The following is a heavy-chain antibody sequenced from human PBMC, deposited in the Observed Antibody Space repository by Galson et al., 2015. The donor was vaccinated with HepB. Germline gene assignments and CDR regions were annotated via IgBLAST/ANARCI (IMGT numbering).Heavy chain of an antibody. CDR1: GFTFSSYA. D-gene: IGHD2-21*02. CDR3: ARGGDRYYFDY. V-gene: IGHV3-30-3*01. Sequence: SLRLSCAASGFTFSSYAMHWVRQAPGKGLEWVAVISYDGSNKYYADSVKGRFTISRDSSKNTLYLQMNSLRAEDTAVYYCARGGDRYYFDYWGQGTLVTVSS. J-gene: IGHJ4*02. CDR2: ISYDGSNK.